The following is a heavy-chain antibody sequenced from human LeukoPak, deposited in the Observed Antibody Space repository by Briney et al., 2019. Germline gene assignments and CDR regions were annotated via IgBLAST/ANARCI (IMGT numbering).Heavy chain of an antibody. J-gene: IGHJ4*02. CDR1: GFTFSSYA. V-gene: IGHV3-23*01. D-gene: IGHD3-22*01. CDR2: ISGSGGST. CDR3: AKVKYYYDSNGYFSQTHTYYFDY. Sequence: PGGSLRLSCAASGFTFSSYAMSWVRQAPGKGLEWVSAISGSGGSTYYADSVKGRFTISRDNSKNTLYLQMNSLRAEDTAVYYCAKVKYYYDSNGYFSQTHTYYFDYWGQGTLVTVSS.